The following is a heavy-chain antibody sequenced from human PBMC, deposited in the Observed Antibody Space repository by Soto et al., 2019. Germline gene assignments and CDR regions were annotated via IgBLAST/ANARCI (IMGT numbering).Heavy chain of an antibody. J-gene: IGHJ4*02. V-gene: IGHV3-74*01. D-gene: IGHD1-26*01. CDR2: IKSDGSST. CDR1: GFTFSSYW. CDR3: ARDSGSYYFDY. Sequence: GGSLRLSSAASGFTFSSYWMHWVRQAPGKGLVWVSRIKSDGSSTNYADSVKGRFTISRDNAKNTLYLQMNSLRAEDTAVYYCARDSGSYYFDYWGQGTLVTVSS.